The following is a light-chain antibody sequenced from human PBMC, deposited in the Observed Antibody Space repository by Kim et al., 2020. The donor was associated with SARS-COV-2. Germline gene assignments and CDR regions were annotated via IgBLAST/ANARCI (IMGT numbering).Light chain of an antibody. CDR3: NSRDSSGDHLL. J-gene: IGLJ2*01. Sequence: SSELTQDPAVSVALGQTVRITCQGDSLRSYYASWYQQKPGQAPVLVIYGKNNRPSGIPDRFSGSSSGNTASLTISGAQAEDEADYYFNSRDSSGDHLLFG. CDR1: SLRSYY. CDR2: GKN. V-gene: IGLV3-19*01.